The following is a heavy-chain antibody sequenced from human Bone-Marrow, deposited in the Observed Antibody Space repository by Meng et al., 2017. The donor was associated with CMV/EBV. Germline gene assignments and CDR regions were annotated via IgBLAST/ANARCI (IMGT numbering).Heavy chain of an antibody. CDR3: ARSWGLNWFDP. CDR2: INSDGSST. V-gene: IGHV3-74*01. Sequence: GESLKISCEGSGFTFSSYWMHWVRQAPGKGLVWVSRINSDGSSTSYADSVKGRFTISRDNAKNTLYLQMNSLRAEDTAVYYCARSWGLNWFDPWGQGTLVTVSS. J-gene: IGHJ5*02. D-gene: IGHD7-27*01. CDR1: GFTFSSYW.